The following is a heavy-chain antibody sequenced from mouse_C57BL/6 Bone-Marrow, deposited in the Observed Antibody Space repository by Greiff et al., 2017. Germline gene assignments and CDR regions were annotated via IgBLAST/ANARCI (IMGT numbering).Heavy chain of an antibody. CDR1: GYAFTNYL. J-gene: IGHJ2*01. CDR2: INPGSGGT. Sequence: VQLQQSGAELVRPGTSVKVSCKASGYAFTNYLIEWVKQRPGQGLEWIGVINPGSGGTNYDEKFKGKATLTADKSSSTAYMQLSSLTSEDSAVYFCARCGGDYWGQGTTLTVSS. CDR3: ARCGGDY. V-gene: IGHV1-54*01.